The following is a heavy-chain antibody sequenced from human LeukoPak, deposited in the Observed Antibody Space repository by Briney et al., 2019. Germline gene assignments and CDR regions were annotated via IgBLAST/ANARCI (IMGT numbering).Heavy chain of an antibody. D-gene: IGHD6-13*01. CDR1: GGSISSSSYY. CDR2: IYYSGST. J-gene: IGHJ5*02. Sequence: PSETLSLTCTVSGGSISSSSYYWGWIRQPPGKGLEWIGSIYYSGSTYYNPSLKSRVTISVDTSRNQFSLKLSSVTAADTAVYYCARGYSSSWYRWFDPWGQGTLVTVSS. V-gene: IGHV4-39*07. CDR3: ARGYSSSWYRWFDP.